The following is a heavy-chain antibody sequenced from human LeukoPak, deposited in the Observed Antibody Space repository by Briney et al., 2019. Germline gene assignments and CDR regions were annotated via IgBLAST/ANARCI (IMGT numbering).Heavy chain of an antibody. CDR3: ARAKYSSSRSGFDY. V-gene: IGHV3-21*01. J-gene: IGHJ4*02. CDR1: GFTFSSYS. CDR2: ISSSSSYI. Sequence: PGGSLRLSCAASGFTFSSYSMNWVRQAPGKGLEWVSSISSSSSYIYYADSVKGRLTISRDNAKNSLYLQMNSLRAEDTAVYYCARAKYSSSRSGFDYWGQGTLVTVSS. D-gene: IGHD6-6*01.